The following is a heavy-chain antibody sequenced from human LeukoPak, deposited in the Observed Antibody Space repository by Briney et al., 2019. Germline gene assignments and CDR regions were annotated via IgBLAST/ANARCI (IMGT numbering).Heavy chain of an antibody. CDR2: ISVHNGNT. J-gene: IGHJ4*02. Sequence: ASVKVSCKASGYTFTYFGLSWVRQAPGQGLEWLGSISVHNGNTKYAPKFQGRVTITTDTSTSTAYLELRSLRSDDTAVYYCVRGLYDGDYWGQGSLVTVSS. V-gene: IGHV1-18*01. CDR1: GYTFTYFG. CDR3: VRGLYDGDY. D-gene: IGHD3-22*01.